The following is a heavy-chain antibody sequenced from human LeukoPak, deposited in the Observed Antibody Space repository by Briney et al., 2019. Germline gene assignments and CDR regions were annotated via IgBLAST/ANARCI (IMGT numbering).Heavy chain of an antibody. J-gene: IGHJ4*02. CDR3: ARLHGYALDY. V-gene: IGHV3-64*01. Sequence: PGGSLRLSCAASGFTFSSYAMHWVRQAPGKGLEYVSAISSNGGSTYCANSVKGRFTISRDNSKNTLYLQMGSLRAEDMAVYYCARLHGYALDYWGQGALVTVSS. CDR1: GFTFSSYA. D-gene: IGHD5-12*01. CDR2: ISSNGGST.